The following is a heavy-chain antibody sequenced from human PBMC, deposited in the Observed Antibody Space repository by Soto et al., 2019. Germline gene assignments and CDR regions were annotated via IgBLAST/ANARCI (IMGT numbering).Heavy chain of an antibody. CDR2: IYYSGST. D-gene: IGHD5-12*01. CDR3: ARGGDGYRDY. Sequence: QVQLQASGPGLVKPSQTLSLTCTVSGGSISSGGYYWSWFRQHPGKGLEWIGYIYYSGSTYYNPSLKSRVTISVDKSKNQFSLKLSSVTAADTAVYYCARGGDGYRDYWGQGTLVTVSS. J-gene: IGHJ4*02. CDR1: GGSISSGGYY. V-gene: IGHV4-31*03.